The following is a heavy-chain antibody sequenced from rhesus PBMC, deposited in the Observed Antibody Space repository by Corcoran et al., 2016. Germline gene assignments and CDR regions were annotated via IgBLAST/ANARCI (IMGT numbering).Heavy chain of an antibody. CDR1: GGSISSHW. CDR3: ARVTAGY. J-gene: IGHJ4*01. V-gene: IGHV4-173*01. Sequence: QLQLQESGPGLVKPSETLSLTCAVSGGSISSHWWSWSRQPPGKGLEWIGRISGSDGSTSYNPSLKSRVTISTDTSKNQLSLKLISVTAADTAVYYCARVTAGYWGQGVLVTVSS. CDR2: ISGSDGST.